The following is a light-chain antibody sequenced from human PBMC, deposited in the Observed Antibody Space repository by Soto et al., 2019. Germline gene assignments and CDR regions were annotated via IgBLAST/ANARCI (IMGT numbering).Light chain of an antibody. CDR3: QSYDSSXSDSHVV. CDR1: SXXXXXDXD. CDR2: ANS. V-gene: IGLV1-40*01. J-gene: IGLJ2*01. Sequence: QSVLAQPPSVSGVPGQRVTXXXXGXSXXXXXDXDVHWYQQLPGTAPKLLIYANSNRPSGVPDRFSGSKSGTSASLAITGLQAEDEADYYCQSYDSSXSDSHVVFGGGTKLTVL.